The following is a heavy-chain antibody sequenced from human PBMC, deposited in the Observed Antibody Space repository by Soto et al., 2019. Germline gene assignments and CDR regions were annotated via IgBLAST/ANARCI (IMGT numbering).Heavy chain of an antibody. D-gene: IGHD3-22*01. CDR3: AKPDSSGFFDY. V-gene: IGHV4-39*01. J-gene: IGHJ4*02. CDR2: TYYSGST. Sequence: QLQLQESGPGLVKPSETLSLTCTVSGVSIRSSSYYWGWIRQPPGKGLEWIGSTYYSGSTYYNPSLKSRVTISVDTSKNQFSLKLSSVTAADTAVYYCAKPDSSGFFDYWGQGTLVTVSS. CDR1: GVSIRSSSYY.